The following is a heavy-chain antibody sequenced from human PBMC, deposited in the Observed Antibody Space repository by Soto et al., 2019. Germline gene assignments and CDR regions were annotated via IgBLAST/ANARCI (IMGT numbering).Heavy chain of an antibody. CDR3: ARDRWATVTSHAFDI. CDR1: GFTFSSYG. V-gene: IGHV3-33*01. Sequence: PGGSLRLSCAASGFTFSSYGMHWVRQAPGKGLEWVAVIWYDGSNKYYADSVKGRFTISRDNSKNTPYLQMNSLRAEDTAVYYCARDRWATVTSHAFDIWGQGTMVTVSS. D-gene: IGHD4-17*01. CDR2: IWYDGSNK. J-gene: IGHJ3*02.